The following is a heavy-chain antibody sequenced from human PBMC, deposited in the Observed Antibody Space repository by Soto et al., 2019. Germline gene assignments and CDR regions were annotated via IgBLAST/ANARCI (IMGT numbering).Heavy chain of an antibody. J-gene: IGHJ6*02. V-gene: IGHV1-69*13. Sequence: ASVKVSCKASGGTFSSYAISWVRQAPGQGLEWMGGIIPIFGTANYAQKFQGRVTITADESTSTAYMELSSLRSEDTAVYYCALFLRGTTGTPADSYGMDVWGQGTTVTVSS. D-gene: IGHD1-1*01. CDR3: ALFLRGTTGTPADSYGMDV. CDR1: GGTFSSYA. CDR2: IIPIFGTA.